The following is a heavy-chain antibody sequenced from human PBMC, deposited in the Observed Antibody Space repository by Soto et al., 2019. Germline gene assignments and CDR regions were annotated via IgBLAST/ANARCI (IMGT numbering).Heavy chain of an antibody. CDR1: GGTFSSFS. V-gene: IGHV1-69*13. CDR2: IIPIFGTA. CDR3: ASGKWRDAFDI. J-gene: IGHJ3*02. D-gene: IGHD3-10*01. Sequence: SVKVSCKASGGTFSSFSISWVRQAPGQGLEWMGGIIPIFGTANYALKFQGRVTITADESTSTAYMELSSLRSEDTAVYYCASGKWRDAFDIWGQGTMVTVSS.